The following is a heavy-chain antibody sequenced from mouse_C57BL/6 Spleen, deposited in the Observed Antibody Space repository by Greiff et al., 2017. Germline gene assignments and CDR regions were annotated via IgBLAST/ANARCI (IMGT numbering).Heavy chain of an antibody. J-gene: IGHJ2*01. D-gene: IGHD1-1*01. CDR2: ISSGSSTI. V-gene: IGHV5-17*01. CDR1: GFTFSDYG. CDR3: ASLYYNGPYYFDY. Sequence: VKLVESGGGLVQPGGSLKLSCAASGFTFSDYGMHWVRQAPEKGLEWVAYISSGSSTIYYADTVQGRFTISRDNAKNTLFLQMTSLRAEDTAMYYCASLYYNGPYYFDYWGQGTTLTVSS.